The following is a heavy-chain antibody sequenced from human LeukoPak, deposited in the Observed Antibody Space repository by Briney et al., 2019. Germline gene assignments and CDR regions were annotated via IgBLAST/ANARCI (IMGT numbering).Heavy chain of an antibody. CDR3: TTDPDYYDSSGYYSIS. V-gene: IGHV3-15*01. Sequence: GGSLRLSCAASGFTFSNAWMSWVRQAPGKGLEWVGRIKRKTDGGTTDYAAPVKGRFTISRDDSKNTLYLQMNSLKTEDTAVYYCTTDPDYYDSSGYYSISWGQGTLVTVSS. CDR1: GFTFSNAW. CDR2: IKRKTDGGTT. D-gene: IGHD3-22*01. J-gene: IGHJ5*02.